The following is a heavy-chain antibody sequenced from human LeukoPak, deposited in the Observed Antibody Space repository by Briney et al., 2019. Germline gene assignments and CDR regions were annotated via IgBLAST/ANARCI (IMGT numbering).Heavy chain of an antibody. CDR2: ISGSGITT. V-gene: IGHV3-23*01. D-gene: IGHD3-10*01. J-gene: IGHJ4*02. CDR3: AKDRVGDICFGFAY. Sequence: PGGSLRLSCAASGFTFSSYVMSWVRQAPGQGLEWVASISGSGITTYYADSVEGRFTISRDNSKNTLYLQMNSLRAEDTAVYYCAKDRVGDICFGFAYWGQGTLVTVSS. CDR1: GFTFSSYV.